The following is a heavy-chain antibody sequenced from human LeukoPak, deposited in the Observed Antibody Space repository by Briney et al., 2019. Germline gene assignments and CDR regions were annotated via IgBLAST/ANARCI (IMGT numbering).Heavy chain of an antibody. CDR2: IIPIFGTA. J-gene: IGHJ4*02. D-gene: IGHD1-1*01. CDR1: GGTFSSYA. V-gene: IGHV1-69*13. Sequence: ASVKVSCKASGGTFSSYAISWVRQAPGQGLEWMGGIIPIFGTANYAQKFQGRVTITADESTSTAYMELSSLRSEDTAVYYCARGPRRGNWNDPYYFDYWGQGTLVTVSS. CDR3: ARGPRRGNWNDPYYFDY.